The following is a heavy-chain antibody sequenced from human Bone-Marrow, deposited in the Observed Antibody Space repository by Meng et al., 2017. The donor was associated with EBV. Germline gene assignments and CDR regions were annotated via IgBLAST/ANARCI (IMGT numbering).Heavy chain of an antibody. CDR1: GASVGSGDW. CDR3: AASPGWWRLDY. D-gene: IGHD6-19*01. J-gene: IGHJ4*02. Sequence: REEYGPGLVKPSGTPSPTCAVSGASVGSGDWWTWGRQPPGKGREWIGEVSHSGSTNYNPSLQSRVTMSLDKSENQFFLKVTSVTAADTAVYYCAASPGWWRLDYWGQGTLVTVSS. CDR2: VSHSGST. V-gene: IGHV4-4*02.